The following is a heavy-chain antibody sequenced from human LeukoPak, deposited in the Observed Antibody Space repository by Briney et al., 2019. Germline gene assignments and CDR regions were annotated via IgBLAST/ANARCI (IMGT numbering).Heavy chain of an antibody. J-gene: IGHJ4*02. V-gene: IGHV3-23*01. CDR2: IGTTGGT. CDR3: ANRGRYYFDY. CDR1: GFTFNNHA. Sequence: PGGSLRLSCAGSGFTFNNHAMGWVRQAPGKGLEWVSTIGTTGGTYYADSVKGRFTISRDNSKNTVNLQMNSLRAEDTAVYYCANRGRYYFDYWGQGNLVTVSS.